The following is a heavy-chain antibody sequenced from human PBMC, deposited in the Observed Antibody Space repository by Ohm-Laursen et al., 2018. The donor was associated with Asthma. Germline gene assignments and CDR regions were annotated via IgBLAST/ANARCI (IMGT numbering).Heavy chain of an antibody. J-gene: IGHJ4*02. Sequence: SLRLSCAASGFTFSDYYMSWIRQAPGKGLEWVSYISSSGSTIYYADSVKGRFTISRDNAKNSLYLQMNSLRVEDTAVYYCAKDLETYGSYLGDSGGIDYWGQGTLVTVSS. CDR2: ISSSGSTI. D-gene: IGHD3-10*01. CDR3: AKDLETYGSYLGDSGGIDY. CDR1: GFTFSDYY. V-gene: IGHV3-11*04.